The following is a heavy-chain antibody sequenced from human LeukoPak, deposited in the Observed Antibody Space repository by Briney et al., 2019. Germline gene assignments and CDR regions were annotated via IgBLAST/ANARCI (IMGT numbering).Heavy chain of an antibody. V-gene: IGHV4-34*01. D-gene: IGHD3-3*01. J-gene: IGHJ5*02. CDR1: GGSFSGYY. Sequence: SETLSLTCAVYGGSFSGYYWSWIRQPPGKGLGWIGEINHSGSTNYNPSLKSRVTISVDTSKNQFSLKLSSVTAADTAVYYCARCPNTISLGWFDPWGQGTLVTVSS. CDR3: ARCPNTISLGWFDP. CDR2: INHSGST.